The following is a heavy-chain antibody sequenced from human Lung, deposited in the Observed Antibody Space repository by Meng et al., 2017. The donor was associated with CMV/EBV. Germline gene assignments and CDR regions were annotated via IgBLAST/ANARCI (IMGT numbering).Heavy chain of an antibody. CDR2: MNPNSGNT. Sequence: ASXXVSXKASGYTFTSYDINWVRQATGQGLGWMGWMNPNSGNTGYAQKFQGRVTITRNTSISTAYMELSSLRSEDTAVYYCARGLVSSGWWKYYYYGMDVWXQGTTVTVSS. V-gene: IGHV1-8*03. J-gene: IGHJ6*02. CDR1: GYTFTSYD. D-gene: IGHD6-19*01. CDR3: ARGLVSSGWWKYYYYGMDV.